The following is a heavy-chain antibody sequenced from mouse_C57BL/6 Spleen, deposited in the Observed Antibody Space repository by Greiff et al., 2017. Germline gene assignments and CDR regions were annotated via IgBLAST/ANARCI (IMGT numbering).Heavy chain of an antibody. J-gene: IGHJ4*01. D-gene: IGHD1-1*01. CDR2: ISSGGSYT. CDR3: ARYYGVSYAMDY. CDR1: GFTFSSYG. V-gene: IGHV5-6*01. Sequence: DVHLVESGGDLVKPGGSLKLSCAASGFTFSSYGMSWVRQTPDKRLEWVATISSGGSYTYYPDSVKGRFTISRDNAKNTLYLQMSSLKSEDTAMYYCARYYGVSYAMDYWGQGTSVTVSS.